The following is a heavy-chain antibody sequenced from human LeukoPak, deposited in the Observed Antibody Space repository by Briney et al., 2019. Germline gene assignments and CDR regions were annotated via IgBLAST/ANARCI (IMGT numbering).Heavy chain of an antibody. Sequence: GGSLRLSCAASGLTLSGYWMHWVRQAPGKGLVWVSRIYGDASSTSYADSVKGRFTISRDNAKSTLYLQMNSLRVEGTAVYYCARGRGNTYGYFEYWGQGTLVTVSS. V-gene: IGHV3-74*01. CDR1: GLTLSGYW. CDR2: IYGDASST. J-gene: IGHJ4*02. D-gene: IGHD5-18*01. CDR3: ARGRGNTYGYFEY.